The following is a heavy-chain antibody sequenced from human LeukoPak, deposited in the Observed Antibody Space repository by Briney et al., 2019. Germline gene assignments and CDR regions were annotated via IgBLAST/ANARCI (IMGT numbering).Heavy chain of an antibody. J-gene: IGHJ4*02. CDR3: AKVPAAATGGFDY. D-gene: IGHD2-2*01. CDR2: TSYDGSTK. Sequence: QPGSSLRLSCAASGFTFSNYAMHWVRQAPGKGLEWVAVTSYDGSTKYYADSVKDRLTISRDNSKNTLYLQMNSLRAEDTAVYYCAKVPAAATGGFDYWGQGTLVTVSS. V-gene: IGHV3-30*18. CDR1: GFTFSNYA.